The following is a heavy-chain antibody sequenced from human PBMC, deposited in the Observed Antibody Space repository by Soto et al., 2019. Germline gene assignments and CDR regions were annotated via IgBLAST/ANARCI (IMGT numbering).Heavy chain of an antibody. CDR2: IAYDGSKK. CDR1: GFTFSSYV. J-gene: IGHJ6*02. D-gene: IGHD7-27*01. V-gene: IGHV3-30-3*01. CDR3: ARVGWGYYYGMDV. Sequence: QVQLVESGGGVVQPGRSLRLSCAASGFTFSSYVVHWVRQAPGKGLEWVAVIAYDGSKKYYADSVKGRFTISRDNSKNTLYLQMNSLRGEDTAVYCCARVGWGYYYGMDVWGQGTTVTVSS.